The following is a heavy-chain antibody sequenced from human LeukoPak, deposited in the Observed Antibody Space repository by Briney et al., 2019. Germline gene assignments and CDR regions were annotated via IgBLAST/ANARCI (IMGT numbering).Heavy chain of an antibody. CDR3: ARSRGPGLSGGSCPDY. D-gene: IGHD2-15*01. CDR1: GYTFTSYY. V-gene: IGHV1-46*01. Sequence: GASVKVSCKASGYTFTSYYMHWVRQAPGQGLEWMGIINPSGGSTSYAQKFRGRVTMTRDTSTSTVYMELSSLRSEDTAMYYCARSRGPGLSGGSCPDYWGQGTLVTVSS. CDR2: INPSGGST. J-gene: IGHJ4*02.